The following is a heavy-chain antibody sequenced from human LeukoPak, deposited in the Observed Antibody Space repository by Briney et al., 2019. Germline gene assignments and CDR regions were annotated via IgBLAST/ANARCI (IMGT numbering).Heavy chain of an antibody. Sequence: PGGSLRLSCAASGFTFSTYAMSWVRQAPGKGLEWVSAVSGSGYTTYYADSVKGRFTISRDNSKNTVYLQMNSLRAEDTAVYYCAKEAGSGHSYGYFDYWGQGILDTVSS. CDR2: VSGSGYTT. V-gene: IGHV3-23*01. D-gene: IGHD5-18*01. J-gene: IGHJ4*02. CDR1: GFTFSTYA. CDR3: AKEAGSGHSYGYFDY.